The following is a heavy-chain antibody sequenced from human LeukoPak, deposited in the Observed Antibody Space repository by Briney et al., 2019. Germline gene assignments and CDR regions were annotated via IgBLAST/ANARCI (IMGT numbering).Heavy chain of an antibody. CDR2: IRPSGDT. Sequence: ASVKVSCKASGYTFTNYYMHWARQAPGQGLEWMGLIRPSGDTSYAQKFQGRFTMTRDTSTSTVYMELGSLISEDTAIYYCTREPFAPFHKLFDYWGQGTLVTVSS. CDR1: GYTFTNYY. J-gene: IGHJ4*02. CDR3: TREPFAPFHKLFDY. D-gene: IGHD2/OR15-2a*01. V-gene: IGHV1-46*01.